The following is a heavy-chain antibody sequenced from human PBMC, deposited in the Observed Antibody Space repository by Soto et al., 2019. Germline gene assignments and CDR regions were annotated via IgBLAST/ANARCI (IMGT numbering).Heavy chain of an antibody. J-gene: IGHJ4*02. D-gene: IGHD5-12*01. CDR3: AREGNLGRWLQPLDY. V-gene: IGHV4-59*01. CDR1: GGSITNYY. CDR2: IYYSGRT. Sequence: SETLSLTCTVSGGSITNYYWSWIRQPPGKGLEWIGYIYYSGRTSYNPSLTSRVTISVDTSKNQFSLRLISVTAADTAKYFCAREGNLGRWLQPLDYWGQGALVTVSS.